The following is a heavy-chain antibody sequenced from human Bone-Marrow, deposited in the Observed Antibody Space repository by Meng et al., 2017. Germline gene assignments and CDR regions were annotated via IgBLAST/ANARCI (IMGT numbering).Heavy chain of an antibody. CDR3: ARSGRYCSSTSCYYHYYGMDV. CDR2: TSYDGSNT. J-gene: IGHJ6*02. D-gene: IGHD2-2*01. Sequence: GESLKISCAASGFTFSSYAMSWVRQAPGKGLEWVAATSYDGSNTYYVDSVKGRFTISRDNSKNTLYLQMNSLRAEDTAVYYCARSGRYCSSTSCYYHYYGMDVWGQGTTVTVSS. CDR1: GFTFSSYA. V-gene: IGHV3-30*04.